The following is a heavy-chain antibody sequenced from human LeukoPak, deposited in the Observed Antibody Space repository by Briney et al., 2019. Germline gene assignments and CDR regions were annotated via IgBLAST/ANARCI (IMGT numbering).Heavy chain of an antibody. CDR2: IKQDGSEK. J-gene: IGHJ4*02. Sequence: GGSLRLSCAASGFTFSSYWMSWVCQAPGKGLEWVANIKQDGSEKYYVDSVKGRFTISRDNAKNSLYLQMNSLRAEDTAVYYCARDGGSGWSDYFDYWDQGTLVTVSS. D-gene: IGHD6-19*01. CDR3: ARDGGSGWSDYFDY. V-gene: IGHV3-7*01. CDR1: GFTFSSYW.